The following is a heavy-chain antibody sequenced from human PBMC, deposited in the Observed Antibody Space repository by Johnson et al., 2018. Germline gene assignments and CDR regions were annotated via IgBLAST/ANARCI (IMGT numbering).Heavy chain of an antibody. CDR3: ARVGLDCRIGSCYYYYYMDV. CDR2: ISYDGINK. Sequence: QVQLVQSGGGVVQPGRSLRLSCVASGFNVSRYDMHWVRQAPGKGLEWVAVISYDGINKFYGDSVKGRFTISRDNSKNTLYLQMTGLRPEDTSVYYCARVGLDCRIGSCYYYYYMDVWGKGTTVTVSS. CDR1: GFNVSRYD. V-gene: IGHV3-30-3*01. D-gene: IGHD3-10*01. J-gene: IGHJ6*03.